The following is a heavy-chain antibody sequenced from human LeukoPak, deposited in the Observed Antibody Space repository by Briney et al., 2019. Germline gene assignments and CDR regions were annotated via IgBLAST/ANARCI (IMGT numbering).Heavy chain of an antibody. CDR3: AKYVRRITIFGAPYYYYYYMDV. CDR2: ITGSGGRT. V-gene: IGHV3-23*01. Sequence: GGSLRLSCAASGFTFSSYEMNWVRQAPGKGLEWVSAITGSGGRTYYADSVKGRFTISRDNSKNTLYLQMNSLRAEDTAVYYCAKYVRRITIFGAPYYYYYYMDVWGKGTTVTVSS. CDR1: GFTFSSYE. J-gene: IGHJ6*03. D-gene: IGHD3-3*01.